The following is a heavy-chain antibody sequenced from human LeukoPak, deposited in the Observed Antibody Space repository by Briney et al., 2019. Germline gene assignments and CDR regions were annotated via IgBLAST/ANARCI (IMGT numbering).Heavy chain of an antibody. CDR1: GFTFSSYA. CDR3: TRYSSGWYSWIYYYYMDV. CDR2: IRSKAYGGTT. V-gene: IGHV3-49*04. J-gene: IGHJ6*03. D-gene: IGHD6-19*01. Sequence: PGGSLRLSCAASGFTFSSYAMSWDRQAPGKGLEWVGFIRSKAYGGTTEYAASVKGRFTISRDDSKSIAYLQMNSLKTEDTAVYYCTRYSSGWYSWIYYYYMDVWGKGTTVTVSS.